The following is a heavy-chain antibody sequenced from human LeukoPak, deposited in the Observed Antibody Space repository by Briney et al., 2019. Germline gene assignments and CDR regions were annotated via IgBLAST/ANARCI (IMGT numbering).Heavy chain of an antibody. D-gene: IGHD3-3*01. CDR1: GGSFSGYY. CDR2: INHSGST. J-gene: IGHJ4*02. V-gene: IGHV4-34*01. Sequence: SEALSLTCAVYGGSFSGYYWSWIRQPPGKGLEWIGEINHSGSTNYNPSLKSRVTISVGTSKNQFSLKLSSVTAADTAVYYCARAYTVLRFLEWLPSQYYFDYWGQGTLVTVSS. CDR3: ARAYTVLRFLEWLPSQYYFDY.